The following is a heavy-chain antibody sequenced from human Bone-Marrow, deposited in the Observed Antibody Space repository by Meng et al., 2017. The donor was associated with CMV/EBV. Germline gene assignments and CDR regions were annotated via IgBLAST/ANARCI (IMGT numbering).Heavy chain of an antibody. J-gene: IGHJ4*02. Sequence: SVKGSCKASGGTFSSYAISWVRQAPGQGLEWMGGIIPILGIANYAQKFQGRVTITADKSTSTAYMELSSLRSEDTAVYYCARDRRRSSDYYDSSGYSFSWGQGTLVTVSS. CDR1: GGTFSSYA. V-gene: IGHV1-69*10. CDR2: IIPILGIA. D-gene: IGHD3-22*01. CDR3: ARDRRRSSDYYDSSGYSFS.